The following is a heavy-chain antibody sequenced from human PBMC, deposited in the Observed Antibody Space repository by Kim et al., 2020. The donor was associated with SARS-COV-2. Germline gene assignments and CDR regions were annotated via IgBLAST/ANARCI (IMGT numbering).Heavy chain of an antibody. CDR2: IYYSGST. J-gene: IGHJ6*02. Sequence: SETLSLTCTVSGGSISSYYWSWIRQPPGKGLEWIGYIYYSGSTNYNPSLKSRVTISVDTSKNQFSLKLSSVTAADTAVYYCARLGDPSSNSPLGYDFWSGYPLDYGMDVWGQGTTVTVSS. D-gene: IGHD3-3*01. CDR1: GGSISSYY. V-gene: IGHV4-59*08. CDR3: ARLGDPSSNSPLGYDFWSGYPLDYGMDV.